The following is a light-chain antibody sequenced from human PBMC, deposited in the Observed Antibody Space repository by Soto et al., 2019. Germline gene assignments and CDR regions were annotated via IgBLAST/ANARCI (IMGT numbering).Light chain of an antibody. Sequence: DIQMTQSPSSLSASVGDRVTITCRASRNIGNYLNWYQQKPESAPKLLIYLTSSLQSGVPSRFSGSGSGTDFTLTISSLQPEDFATYYCQQSYSTPHSFGQGTKLEIK. CDR3: QQSYSTPHS. CDR1: RNIGNY. CDR2: LTS. J-gene: IGKJ2*01. V-gene: IGKV1-39*01.